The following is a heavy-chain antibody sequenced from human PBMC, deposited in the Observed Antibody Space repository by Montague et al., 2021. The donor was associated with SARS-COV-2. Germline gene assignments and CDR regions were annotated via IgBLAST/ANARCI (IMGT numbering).Heavy chain of an antibody. CDR3: ARRYSGTWESFYNYMDV. J-gene: IGHJ6*03. D-gene: IGHD1-26*01. Sequence: SETLSLTCIVSGDSISASDYYWGWIRQPPGKGLEWIGSISDRGSATYKASLQSRLTISVDTSKNQFSLKVNFVTAADTAVYYCARRYSGTWESFYNYMDVWGRGTTVIVSS. CDR1: GDSISASDYY. V-gene: IGHV4-39*01. CDR2: ISDRGSA.